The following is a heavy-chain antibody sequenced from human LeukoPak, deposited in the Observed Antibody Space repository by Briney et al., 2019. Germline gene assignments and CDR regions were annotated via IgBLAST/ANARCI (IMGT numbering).Heavy chain of an antibody. J-gene: IGHJ6*02. CDR1: GFTFSSYN. D-gene: IGHD3-3*01. CDR2: ISSSSSYI. Sequence: GGSLRLSCAASGFTFSSYNMNWVRQAPGKGLEWVSSISSSSSYIYYADSVKGRFTISRDNAKNSLYLQMNSLRAEDTAVYYCXQFXVXXGYYSGFDVWGQGTTVIVSS. CDR3: XQFXVXXGYYSGFDV. V-gene: IGHV3-21*04.